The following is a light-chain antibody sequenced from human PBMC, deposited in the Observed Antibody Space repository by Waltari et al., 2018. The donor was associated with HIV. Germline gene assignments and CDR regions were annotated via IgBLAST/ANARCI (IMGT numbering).Light chain of an antibody. CDR3: AAWDDSLRGV. J-gene: IGLJ2*01. CDR1: SPNITSNY. V-gene: IGLV1-47*01. Sequence: QSVLTQPPSASGTPGQRVTISCTGTSPNITSNYVYWYQQLPGTAPKLLIYRNNQRPSGVPDRFSGSKSGTSASLAISGLRSEDEAEYYCAAWDDSLRGVFGGGTKLTVL. CDR2: RNN.